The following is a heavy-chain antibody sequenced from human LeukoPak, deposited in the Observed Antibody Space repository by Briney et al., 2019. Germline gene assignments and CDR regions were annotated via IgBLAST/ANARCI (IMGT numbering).Heavy chain of an antibody. J-gene: IGHJ5*02. Sequence: SETLSLTCSVSGGSMRSYYWSWIRQFPGKGLEWIALIYSSGSPNYNPSLRSRVTISIDMSESQFSLKLDSVTTADTAVYYCARVWMGRFDPWGQGTLVTVSS. CDR2: IYSSGSP. D-gene: IGHD5-12*01. V-gene: IGHV4-59*01. CDR3: ARVWMGRFDP. CDR1: GGSMRSYY.